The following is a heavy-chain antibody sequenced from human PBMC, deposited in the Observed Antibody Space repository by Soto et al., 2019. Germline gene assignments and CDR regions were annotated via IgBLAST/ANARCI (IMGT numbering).Heavy chain of an antibody. V-gene: IGHV4-4*08. CDR3: ARNRIRYFDWLLSENWFDP. Sequence: PSETLSLTCTVSGGSISGYYWSWIRQPPGKGLEWIGYMYKTGSTVYNPSFKSRVTISVDTSKNQFSLKLSSVTAADTAVYYCARNRIRYFDWLLSENWFDPWGQGTLVTVSS. J-gene: IGHJ5*02. D-gene: IGHD3-9*01. CDR2: MYKTGST. CDR1: GGSISGYY.